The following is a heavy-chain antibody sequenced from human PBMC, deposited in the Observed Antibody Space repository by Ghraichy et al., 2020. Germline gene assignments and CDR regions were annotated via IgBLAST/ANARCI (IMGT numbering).Heavy chain of an antibody. CDR1: GFTFDRYA. CDR3: AKVRVTGYTYGRGAFDY. J-gene: IGHJ4*02. CDR2: ITDSGGTT. V-gene: IGHV3-23*01. D-gene: IGHD5-18*01. Sequence: GGSLRLSCAASGFTFDRYAMTWVRQAPGKGLEWVSVITDSGGTTYYADSVSGRFTIARDNPKNTLYLQLNSLRAEDTAIYYCAKVRVTGYTYGRGAFDYWGQGTLVTVSS.